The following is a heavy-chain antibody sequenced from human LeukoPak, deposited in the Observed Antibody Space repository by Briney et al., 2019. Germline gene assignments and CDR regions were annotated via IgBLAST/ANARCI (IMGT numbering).Heavy chain of an antibody. J-gene: IGHJ6*02. CDR2: INSDGTTT. Sequence: GGSLRLSCAASGFTFSSYWMHWVRQAPGKGLLWVSRINSDGTTTYYADSVKGRFTTSRDNAKNTLYLQVNSLRAEDTAVYYCARGNYYGMDVWGQGTTVTVSS. CDR3: ARGNYYGMDV. V-gene: IGHV3-74*01. CDR1: GFTFSSYW.